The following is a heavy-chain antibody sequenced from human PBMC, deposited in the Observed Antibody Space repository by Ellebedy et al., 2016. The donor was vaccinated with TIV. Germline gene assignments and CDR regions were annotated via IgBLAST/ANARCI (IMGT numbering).Heavy chain of an antibody. V-gene: IGHV4-4*02. J-gene: IGHJ4*02. CDR2: IYHSGNT. D-gene: IGHD6-19*01. CDR1: GGSISSSNW. CDR3: ARGSSGWYGLDY. Sequence: SETLSLTCAVSGGSISSSNWWSWVRQPPGTGLEWIGEIYHSGNTNYNPSLKSRVTISVDKSKNQFSLKLTSVTAADTAVYYCARGSSGWYGLDYWGQGTLVTVSS.